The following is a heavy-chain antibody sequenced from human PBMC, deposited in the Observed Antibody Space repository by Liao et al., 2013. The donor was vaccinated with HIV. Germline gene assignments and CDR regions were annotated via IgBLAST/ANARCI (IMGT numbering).Heavy chain of an antibody. Sequence: QVQLQESGPGLVKPSQTLSLTCTVSGGSISSGSYYWSWIRQPAGKGLEWIGRIYTSGSTNYNPSLKSRVTISVDTSKNQFSLKLSSVTAADTAVYYCARDGIVGATRYFQHWGQGTLVTVSS. J-gene: IGHJ1*01. V-gene: IGHV4-61*02. CDR1: GGSISSGSYY. CDR3: ARDGIVGATRYFQH. CDR2: IYTSGST. D-gene: IGHD1-26*01.